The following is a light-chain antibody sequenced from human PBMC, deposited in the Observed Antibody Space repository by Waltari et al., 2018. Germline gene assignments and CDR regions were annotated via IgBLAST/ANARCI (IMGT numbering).Light chain of an antibody. Sequence: DIQMTQSPSSLSAYVGYRVTITCRASQSISSYLNLYQQKPGKAPKLLISVESSLQSGVPSRFSGSGFGTDFTLTISSLQPEDFATYYCQQTHSTPQTFGQGTKVEIK. CDR3: QQTHSTPQT. V-gene: IGKV1-39*01. J-gene: IGKJ1*01. CDR2: VES. CDR1: QSISSY.